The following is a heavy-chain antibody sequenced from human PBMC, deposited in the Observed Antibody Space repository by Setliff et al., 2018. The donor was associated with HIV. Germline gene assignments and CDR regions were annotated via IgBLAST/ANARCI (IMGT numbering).Heavy chain of an antibody. CDR1: GFNIGDHA. V-gene: IGHV3-21*01. Sequence: GGSLRLSCAASGFNIGDHAMSWVRQTPGRGLEWVTSMDDGRRQTSHMYYGDSMRGRVSISRDYAKNSLYLQMNSLRADDTAVYYCVRDVADYYDSSGYYPVNGAFDIWGQGTMVTVSS. CDR2: MDDGRRQTSHM. D-gene: IGHD3-22*01. CDR3: VRDVADYYDSSGYYPVNGAFDI. J-gene: IGHJ3*02.